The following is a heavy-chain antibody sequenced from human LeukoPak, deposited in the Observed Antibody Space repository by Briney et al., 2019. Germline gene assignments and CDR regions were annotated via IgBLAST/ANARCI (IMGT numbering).Heavy chain of an antibody. V-gene: IGHV3-33*08. CDR3: ARDGGGYGSGSYPDY. CDR1: GFTFSSYW. Sequence: GGSLRLSCGASGFTFSSYWMSWVRQIPGKGLEWVAVIWYDGSNKYYADSVKGRFTISRDNSKNTLYLQMNSLRAEDTAVYYCARDGGGYGSGSYPDYWGQGTLVTVSS. J-gene: IGHJ4*02. CDR2: IWYDGSNK. D-gene: IGHD3-10*01.